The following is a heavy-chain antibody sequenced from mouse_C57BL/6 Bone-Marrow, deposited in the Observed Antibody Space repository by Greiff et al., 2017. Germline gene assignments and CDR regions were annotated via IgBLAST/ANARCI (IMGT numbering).Heavy chain of an antibody. CDR1: GYTFTSYW. CDR3: NEFITTVVANYAMDY. V-gene: IGHV1-55*01. CDR2: IYPGSGST. D-gene: IGHD1-1*01. J-gene: IGHJ4*01. Sequence: VQLQQPGAELVKPGASVQMSCKASGYTFTSYWLTWVKQRPGQGLEWIGDIYPGSGSTNYNEKFKSKATLTVGTSSSTAYMQLSSLTSEDDAVYYCNEFITTVVANYAMDYWGQGTSVTVSS.